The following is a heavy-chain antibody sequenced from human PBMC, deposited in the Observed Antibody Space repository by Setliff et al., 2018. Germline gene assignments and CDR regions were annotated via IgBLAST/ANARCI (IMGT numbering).Heavy chain of an antibody. CDR3: ARVGGYASAWHGIEAFDI. CDR1: GYIFTSYA. D-gene: IGHD6-19*01. Sequence: ASVKVSCKASGYIFTSYAINWVRQAPGQGLEWMGWINANTGGTREVQKFQGRVTMTRDTSIDTAYMEVNRLTYDDTAVYYCARVGGYASAWHGIEAFDIWGQGTKVTVSS. V-gene: IGHV1-2*02. J-gene: IGHJ3*02. CDR2: INANTGGT.